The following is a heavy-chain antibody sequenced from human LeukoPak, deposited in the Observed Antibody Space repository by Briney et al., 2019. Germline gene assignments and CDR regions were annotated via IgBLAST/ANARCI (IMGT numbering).Heavy chain of an antibody. CDR2: IHHSGST. CDR3: ARRFYGSGSYYKIATWFDP. Sequence: PSETLSLTCTVSGGSISSGSHHWGWVRQPPGKGLEWIGEIHHSGSTYYNPSLKSRITMSVDTSKNQFYLKLSSVTAADTAVYYCARRFYGSGSYYKIATWFDPWGQGTLVTVSS. V-gene: IGHV4-39*01. CDR1: GGSISSGSHH. D-gene: IGHD3-10*01. J-gene: IGHJ5*02.